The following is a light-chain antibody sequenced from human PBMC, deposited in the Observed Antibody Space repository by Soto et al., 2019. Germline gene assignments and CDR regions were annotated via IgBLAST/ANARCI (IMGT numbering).Light chain of an antibody. CDR2: QAS. CDR3: QQYETFSGT. J-gene: IGKJ1*01. Sequence: DIQMTQSPSTLSASVGDRVTITCRASQSISNRLAWYHQKPGKAPKLLIYQASTLESGVPSRFSGSGAGTEFTLTISSLQPDDFATYYCQQYETFSGTFGPGTKVDIK. CDR1: QSISNR. V-gene: IGKV1-5*03.